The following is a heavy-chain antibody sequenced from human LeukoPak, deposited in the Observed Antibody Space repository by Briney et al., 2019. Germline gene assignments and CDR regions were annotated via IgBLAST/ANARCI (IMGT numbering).Heavy chain of an antibody. J-gene: IGHJ4*02. Sequence: GGSLRLSCAASGFTFSNYGMHWVRQAPGKGLEWVAFIRYDGSNKYYADSVKGRFTISRDNSKNTLYLQMNSLRAEDTAVYYCAKDGMVRGSRMGYWGQGTLVTVSS. CDR3: AKDGMVRGSRMGY. CDR2: IRYDGSNK. CDR1: GFTFSNYG. V-gene: IGHV3-30*02. D-gene: IGHD3-10*01.